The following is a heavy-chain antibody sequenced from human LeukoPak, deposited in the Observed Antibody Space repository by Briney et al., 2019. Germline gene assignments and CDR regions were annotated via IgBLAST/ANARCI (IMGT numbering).Heavy chain of an antibody. D-gene: IGHD3-10*01. CDR1: GYTSTSYG. J-gene: IGHJ6*03. Sequence: ASVKVSCKASGYTSTSYGISWVRQAPGQGLEWMGWISAYNGNTNYAQKLQGRVTMTTDTSTSTAYMELRSLRSDDTAVYYCARASMVRGVMSPYYYYYMDVWGKGTTVTVSS. CDR2: ISAYNGNT. CDR3: ARASMVRGVMSPYYYYYMDV. V-gene: IGHV1-18*01.